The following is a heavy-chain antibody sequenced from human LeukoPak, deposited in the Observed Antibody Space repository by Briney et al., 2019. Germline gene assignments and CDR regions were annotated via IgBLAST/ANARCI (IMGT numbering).Heavy chain of an antibody. CDR2: IVVGSGNT. V-gene: IGHV1-58*01. D-gene: IGHD3-22*01. J-gene: IGHJ3*01. CDR1: GFTFTSSA. CDR3: AAEAAYYYDSRDASDV. Sequence: SVKVSCKASGFTFTSSAVQWVRQARGQRLEWIGWIVVGSGNTNYAQKFQERVTITRDMSTSLVYMELSSLRSEDTAVYYCAAEAAYYYDSRDASDVWGQGTMVTVSS.